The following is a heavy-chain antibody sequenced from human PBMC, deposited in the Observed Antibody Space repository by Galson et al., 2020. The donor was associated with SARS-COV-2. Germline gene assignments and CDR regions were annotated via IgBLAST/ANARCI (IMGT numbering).Heavy chain of an antibody. D-gene: IGHD2-2*01. Sequence: KISYKASGFTFTSSAMQWVRQARGQRLEWIGWIVVGSGNTNYAQKFQERVTITRDMSTSTAYMELSSLRSEDTAVYYCAAPYCSSTSCHDAFDIWGQGTMVTVSS. CDR2: IVVGSGNT. V-gene: IGHV1-58*02. CDR3: AAPYCSSTSCHDAFDI. CDR1: GFTFTSSA. J-gene: IGHJ3*02.